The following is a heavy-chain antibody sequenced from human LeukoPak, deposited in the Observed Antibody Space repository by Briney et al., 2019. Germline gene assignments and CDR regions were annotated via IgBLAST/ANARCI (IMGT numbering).Heavy chain of an antibody. V-gene: IGHV3-30-3*01. D-gene: IGHD3-22*01. J-gene: IGHJ4*02. CDR1: GFTFSSYA. CDR3: AKDYYDSSGYLFDY. CDR2: ISYDGSNK. Sequence: PGGSLRLSCAASGFTFSSYAMPWVRQAPGKGLEWVAVISYDGSNKYYADSVRGRFTISRDNAKNTLYLQMNSLRAEDTALYYCAKDYYDSSGYLFDYWGQGTLVIVSS.